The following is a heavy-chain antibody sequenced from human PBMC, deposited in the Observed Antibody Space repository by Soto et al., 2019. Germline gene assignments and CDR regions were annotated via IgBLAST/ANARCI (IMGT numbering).Heavy chain of an antibody. J-gene: IGHJ4*02. D-gene: IGHD2-8*01. CDR1: GDSVSNSGAA. CDR2: TYYRSKWFN. Sequence: SQTLSLTFAIFGDSVSNSGAAWNWIRQSPSGGLEWLGRTYYRSKWFNDYAVSVKSRITISPDTSKNQFSLQLNAVTPDDTAVYYCARDPPTMVHGFDCWGQGTRVTISS. CDR3: ARDPPTMVHGFDC. V-gene: IGHV6-1*01.